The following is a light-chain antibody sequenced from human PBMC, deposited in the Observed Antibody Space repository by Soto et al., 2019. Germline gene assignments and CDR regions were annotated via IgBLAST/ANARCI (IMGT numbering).Light chain of an antibody. CDR2: DVS. V-gene: IGKV1-33*01. CDR1: QDINKF. J-gene: IGKJ5*01. Sequence: DIQMTQSPSSLSACVGDTVTITCQASQDINKFLNWYQQKPGKAPKLLIYDVSNLETGVPSRFSGNGAETRFSLTVNSLQPEDIETYYCKRYDNYDIKFGQGTGLEIX. CDR3: KRYDNYDIK.